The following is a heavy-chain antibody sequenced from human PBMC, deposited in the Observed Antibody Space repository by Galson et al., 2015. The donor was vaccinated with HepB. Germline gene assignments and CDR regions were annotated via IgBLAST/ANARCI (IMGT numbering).Heavy chain of an antibody. CDR3: ARDLKRGHSSGSYRFDP. D-gene: IGHD6-19*01. J-gene: IGHJ5*02. V-gene: IGHV1-18*04. Sequence: SVKVSCKASGYTFTSYGISWVRQAPGQGLEWMGWISAYNGNTNYAQKLQGRVTMTTDTSTSTAYMELRSLRSDDTAVYYCARDLKRGHSSGSYRFDPWGQGTLVTVSS. CDR2: ISAYNGNT. CDR1: GYTFTSYG.